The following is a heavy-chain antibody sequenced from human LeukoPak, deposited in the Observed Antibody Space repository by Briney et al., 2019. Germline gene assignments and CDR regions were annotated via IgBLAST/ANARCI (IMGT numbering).Heavy chain of an antibody. CDR1: GYSFTSYW. CDR3: ARHETGPYFDY. CDR2: IYPGDSDT. Sequence: GESLKISCKGSGYSFTSYWIGWVRQMPGKGLECMGIIYPGDSDTRYSPSFQGQVTISADRSISTAYLQWSSPKASDTAMYYCARHETGPYFDYWGQGALVTVSS. V-gene: IGHV5-51*01. D-gene: IGHD1-1*01. J-gene: IGHJ4*02.